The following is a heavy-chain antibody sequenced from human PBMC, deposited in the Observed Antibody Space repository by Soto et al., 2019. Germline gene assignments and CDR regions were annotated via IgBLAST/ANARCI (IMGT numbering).Heavy chain of an antibody. CDR1: GFTFSSYG. J-gene: IGHJ6*02. V-gene: IGHV3-30*18. D-gene: IGHD3-10*01. Sequence: QVQLVESGGGVVQPGRSLRLSCTASGFTFSSYGMNWVRQAPGKGLEWVAVISYDGSNKYYADSVKGRFTISRDNSKNXLXXQMNSLRAEDTAVYYCAKDTYYGSGTYYYFYGMDVWGQGTTVTVSS. CDR2: ISYDGSNK. CDR3: AKDTYYGSGTYYYFYGMDV.